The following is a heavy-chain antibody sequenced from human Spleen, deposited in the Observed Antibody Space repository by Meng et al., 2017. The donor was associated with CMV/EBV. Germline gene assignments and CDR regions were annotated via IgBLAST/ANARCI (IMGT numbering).Heavy chain of an antibody. J-gene: IGHJ3*02. Sequence: ASVKVSCKASGYTFTGYYIHWVRQAPGQGLEWMGWINPNSGGKNYTANFQGRVTMTRDTSISTANMDLSSLRSDDTAVDYGARSYGAYDAFDIWGQGTMVTVSS. V-gene: IGHV1-2*02. CDR2: INPNSGGK. D-gene: IGHD3-10*01. CDR3: ARSYGAYDAFDI. CDR1: GYTFTGYY.